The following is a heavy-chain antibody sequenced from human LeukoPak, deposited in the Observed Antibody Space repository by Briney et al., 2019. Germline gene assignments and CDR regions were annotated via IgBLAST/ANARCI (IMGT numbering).Heavy chain of an antibody. Sequence: GGSLRLSCAASGFTFSSYGMHWVRQAPGKGLEWVAVIWYDGSNKYYADSVKGRFTISRDNSKNTLYLQMNSLRAEDTAVYYCAKGVAGTGVDYWGQGTLVTVSS. CDR1: GFTFSSYG. CDR2: IWYDGSNK. CDR3: AKGVAGTGVDY. J-gene: IGHJ4*02. V-gene: IGHV3-33*06. D-gene: IGHD6-19*01.